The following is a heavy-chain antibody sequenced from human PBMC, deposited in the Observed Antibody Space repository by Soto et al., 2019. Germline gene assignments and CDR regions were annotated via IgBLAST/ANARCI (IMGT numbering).Heavy chain of an antibody. Sequence: SETLSLTCAVYGGSFSGYYWSWIRQPPGKGLEWIGEINHSGSTNYNPSLKSRVTISVDTSKNQFSLKLSSVTAADTAVYYCGRMVYAIKYYYYYMDVWGKGTTVTVSS. CDR2: INHSGST. CDR1: GGSFSGYY. D-gene: IGHD2-8*01. V-gene: IGHV4-34*01. J-gene: IGHJ6*03. CDR3: GRMVYAIKYYYYYMDV.